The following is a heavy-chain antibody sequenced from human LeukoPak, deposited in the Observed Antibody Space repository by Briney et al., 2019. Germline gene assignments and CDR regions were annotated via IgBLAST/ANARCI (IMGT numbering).Heavy chain of an antibody. CDR1: GFTFSSYG. V-gene: IGHV3-30*03. CDR3: ARGVVTVPLYYFDF. D-gene: IGHD2-21*02. CDR2: ISYDGSNK. J-gene: IGHJ4*02. Sequence: PGGSLRLSCAASGFTFSSYGMHWVRQAPGKGLEWVAVISYDGSNKYYADSVKGRFTISRDNSKNTLYLQMNSLRAKDTAVYYCARGVVTVPLYYFDFWGQGTLVTVSS.